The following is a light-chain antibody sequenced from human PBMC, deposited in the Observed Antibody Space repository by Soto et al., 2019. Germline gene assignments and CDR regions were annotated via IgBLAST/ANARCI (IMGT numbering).Light chain of an antibody. J-gene: IGLJ2*01. CDR3: SSYAGSYTVV. V-gene: IGLV2-11*01. CDR1: SNDVGGYNF. Sequence: QSALTQPRSVSGSPGQSVTISCTGTSNDVGGYNFVSWYQQHPGKVPKLFIYDVSRRPSGVPDRFSGSKSGNTASLTISGLQAEDEADYYCSSYAGSYTVVFGGGTKLTFL. CDR2: DVS.